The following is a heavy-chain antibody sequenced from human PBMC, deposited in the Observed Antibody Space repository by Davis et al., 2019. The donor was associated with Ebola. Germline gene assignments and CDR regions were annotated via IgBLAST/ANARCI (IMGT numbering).Heavy chain of an antibody. J-gene: IGHJ4*02. Sequence: SETLSLTCTVSGGSISSGGYYWSWVRQHPGKGLEWIGYIYNSGDTFNNPSLKSRVTISVDTSKNQFSLKLSSVTAADTAVYYCARGRVLMGYWGQGTLVTVSS. CDR2: IYNSGDT. CDR1: GGSISSGGYY. V-gene: IGHV4-31*03. D-gene: IGHD2-8*01. CDR3: ARGRVLMGY.